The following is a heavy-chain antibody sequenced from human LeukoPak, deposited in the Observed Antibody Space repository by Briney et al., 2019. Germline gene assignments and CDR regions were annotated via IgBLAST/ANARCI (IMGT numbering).Heavy chain of an antibody. CDR2: INSISGHI. CDR3: ARGSWSNSDGSGSVDY. J-gene: IGHJ4*02. Sequence: PGGSLRLSCAASGFTFSSYTMNWVRQAPGKGLEWVSSINSISGHIFYADSVKGRFTISRDNAKNSLYLQVNSLRAEDTAVYYCARGSWSNSDGSGSVDYWGQGTLVTVSS. CDR1: GFTFSSYT. D-gene: IGHD3-22*01. V-gene: IGHV3-21*01.